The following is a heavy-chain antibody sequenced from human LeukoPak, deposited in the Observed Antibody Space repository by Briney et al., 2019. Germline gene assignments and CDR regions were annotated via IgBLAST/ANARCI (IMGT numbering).Heavy chain of an antibody. CDR3: ARDGAAAGEFDY. CDR1: GYTFTNYG. V-gene: IGHV1-18*04. Sequence: ASVKVSCKGSGYTFTNYGITWVRQAPGQGLEWMGWISAYNGNTNYPQKFQGRVTMTTDTSTSTAYMELRSLTSDDTAVYYCARDGAAAGEFDYWGQGTLVTVSS. J-gene: IGHJ4*02. CDR2: ISAYNGNT. D-gene: IGHD6-13*01.